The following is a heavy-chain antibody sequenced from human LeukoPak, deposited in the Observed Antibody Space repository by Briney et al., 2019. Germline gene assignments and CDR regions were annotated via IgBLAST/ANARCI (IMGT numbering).Heavy chain of an antibody. V-gene: IGHV3-74*01. D-gene: IGHD5-18*01. CDR2: INGDGSTT. J-gene: IGHJ4*02. CDR3: ARAGRYSYTELGY. CDR1: GFTFSSYW. Sequence: GGSLRLSCAASGFTFSSYWMHWVRQAPGKGLVWVSRINGDGSTTSYADSVMGRFTISRDNAKNTLFLQMNGLRAEDTAVYYCARAGRYSYTELGYWGQGTLVTVSS.